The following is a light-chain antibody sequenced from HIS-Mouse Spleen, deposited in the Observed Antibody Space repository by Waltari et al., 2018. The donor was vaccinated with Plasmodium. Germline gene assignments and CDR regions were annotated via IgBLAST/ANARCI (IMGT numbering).Light chain of an antibody. CDR2: SNN. V-gene: IGLV1-44*01. J-gene: IGLJ2*01. CDR1: ISSIGSNT. CDR3: AAWDDSLNGVV. Sequence: QSVLTQPPSASGTPGQRVTISCSGSISSIGSNTVTWYQQLPGTAPKLLIYSNNQRPSGVPDRCSGSKSGTSASLAISGLQSEDEADYYWAAWDDSLNGVVFAGGTKLTVL.